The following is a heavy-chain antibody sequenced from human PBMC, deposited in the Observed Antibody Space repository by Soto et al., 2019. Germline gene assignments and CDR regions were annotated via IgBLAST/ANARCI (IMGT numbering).Heavy chain of an antibody. CDR3: AKAYDYGDSGYWYFDL. V-gene: IGHV3-23*01. Sequence: EVQLLESGGGLVQPGGSLRLSCAPSGFTFSSYAMSWVRQAPGKGLEWVSAISGSGGSTYYADSVKGRFTISRDNSKNTLYLQMNSLRAEDTAVYYCAKAYDYGDSGYWYFDLWGRGTLVTVSS. J-gene: IGHJ2*01. D-gene: IGHD4-17*01. CDR2: ISGSGGST. CDR1: GFTFSSYA.